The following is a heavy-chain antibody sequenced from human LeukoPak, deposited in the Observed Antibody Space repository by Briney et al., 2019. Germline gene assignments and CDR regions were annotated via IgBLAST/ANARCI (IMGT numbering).Heavy chain of an antibody. J-gene: IGHJ6*03. V-gene: IGHV4-38-2*02. D-gene: IGHD1-1*01. CDR3: ARVQLERRGGYYYYYMDV. CDR1: GYSISSGYY. CDR2: IYHSGST. Sequence: SETLSLTCTVSGYSISSGYYWGWIRRPPGKGLEWIGSIYHSGSTYYNPSLKSRVTISVDTSKTQFSLKLSSVTAADTAVYYCARVQLERRGGYYYYYMDVWGKGTTVTVSS.